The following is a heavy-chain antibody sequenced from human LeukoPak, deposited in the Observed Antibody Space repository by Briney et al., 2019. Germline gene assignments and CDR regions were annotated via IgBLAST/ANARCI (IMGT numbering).Heavy chain of an antibody. CDR1: GFTFSSYG. Sequence: GGSLRLSCAASGFTFSSYGMSWVRQAPGKGLEWVSAISGSGGSTYYADSVKGRFTISRDNSKNTLYLQMNSLRAEDTAVYYCARDPDALYYFDYWGQGTLVTVSS. V-gene: IGHV3-23*01. CDR2: ISGSGGST. J-gene: IGHJ4*02. D-gene: IGHD2-8*01. CDR3: ARDPDALYYFDY.